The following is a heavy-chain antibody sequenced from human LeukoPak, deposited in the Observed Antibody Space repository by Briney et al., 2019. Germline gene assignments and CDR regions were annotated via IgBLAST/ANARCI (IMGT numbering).Heavy chain of an antibody. CDR2: IIPIFGTA. D-gene: IGHD3-10*01. Sequence: ASVKVSCKASGGTFSSYAISWVRQAPGQGLEWMGGIIPIFGTANYAQKFQGRVTITADESTSTAYMELSSLRSEDTAVYYCARDTMVRGVITNWFDPWGRGTLVTVSS. J-gene: IGHJ5*02. CDR1: GGTFSSYA. V-gene: IGHV1-69*13. CDR3: ARDTMVRGVITNWFDP.